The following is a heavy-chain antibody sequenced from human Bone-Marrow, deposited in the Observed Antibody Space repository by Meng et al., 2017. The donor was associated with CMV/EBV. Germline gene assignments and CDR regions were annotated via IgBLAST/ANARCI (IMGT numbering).Heavy chain of an antibody. J-gene: IGHJ6*02. Sequence: GGSLRLSCAASGFTFSSYEMNWVRQAPGKGLEWVSYISSSGSTIYYADSVKGRFTISRDNAKNSLYLQMNSLRAEDTAVYYCARDRSRYCSSTSCRYGMDVWGQGTTVTVSS. V-gene: IGHV3-48*03. D-gene: IGHD2-2*01. CDR2: ISSSGSTI. CDR3: ARDRSRYCSSTSCRYGMDV. CDR1: GFTFSSYE.